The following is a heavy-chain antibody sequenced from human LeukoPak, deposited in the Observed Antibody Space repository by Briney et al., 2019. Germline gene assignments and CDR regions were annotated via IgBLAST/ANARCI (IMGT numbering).Heavy chain of an antibody. CDR2: INPNSGGT. CDR1: GFTFTAYH. D-gene: IGHD3-10*01. CDR3: ARDLTILLYYNWFDP. V-gene: IGHV1-2*02. J-gene: IGHJ5*02. Sequence: ASVKVSCKASGFTFTAYHMHWVRQAPGQGLEWMGWINPNSGGTNYQGRLTMTRDTSISTAYMELSRLRSDDTAVYYCARDLTILLYYNWFDPWGQGTLVTVSS.